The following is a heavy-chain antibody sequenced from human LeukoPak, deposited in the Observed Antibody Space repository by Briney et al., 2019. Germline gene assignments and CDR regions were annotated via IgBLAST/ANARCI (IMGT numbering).Heavy chain of an antibody. CDR3: AREIFGSGSYPDL. D-gene: IGHD3-10*01. CDR2: IWHDGSHK. J-gene: IGHJ5*02. Sequence: GRSLRLSCAASGFTFNTYAMHWVRQAPGQGLEWVALIWHDGSHKFYSNSVRGQFTISRDNSKNTVSLQMNNLRPEDTAVYYCAREIFGSGSYPDLWGQGTLVTVSS. CDR1: GFTFNTYA. V-gene: IGHV3-33*01.